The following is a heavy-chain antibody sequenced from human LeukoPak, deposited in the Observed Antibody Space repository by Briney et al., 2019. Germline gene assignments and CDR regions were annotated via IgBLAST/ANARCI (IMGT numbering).Heavy chain of an antibody. CDR3: ARTFGELSLDMDV. D-gene: IGHD3-10*01. J-gene: IGHJ6*03. CDR1: GVSISSYY. V-gene: IGHV4-59*01. CDR2: ICYSGST. Sequence: TTETLSLTCTASGVSISSYYLSWLRQPPGKGLEWVGYICYSGSTKYNPPLKSRVTLPVDTSKTQFSLKLSSVTAADTAVYYCARTFGELSLDMDVWGKGTTVTVSS.